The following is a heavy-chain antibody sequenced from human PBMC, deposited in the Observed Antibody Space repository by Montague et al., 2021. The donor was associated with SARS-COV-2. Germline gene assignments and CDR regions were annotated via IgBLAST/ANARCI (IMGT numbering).Heavy chain of an antibody. D-gene: IGHD5-18*01. V-gene: IGHV4-39*02. CDR3: ARRGYSYGCGD. Sequence: SETLSLTCTVSGTSISGSSYYWGWIRQPPGKGLEWIGCVVYSGNTYYSPSLKSRLTISVDTSNNHFSLKLNSVTAAVTAMYFCARRGYSYGCGDWGQGTLVTVSS. J-gene: IGHJ4*02. CDR2: VVYSGNT. CDR1: GTSISGSSYY.